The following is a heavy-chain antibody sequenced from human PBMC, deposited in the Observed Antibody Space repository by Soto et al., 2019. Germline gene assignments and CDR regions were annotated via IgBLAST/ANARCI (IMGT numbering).Heavy chain of an antibody. Sequence: QVQLVESGGGVVQPGRSLRLSCAASGFTFSSYAMHWVRQAPGKGLEWVAVISYDGSNKYYADSVKGRFTISRDNSKNTLYLQMNSLRGEDTAVYYCGRVCRYDFWSAKYWGQGTLVTVSS. J-gene: IGHJ4*02. CDR1: GFTFSSYA. CDR3: GRVCRYDFWSAKY. CDR2: ISYDGSNK. V-gene: IGHV3-30-3*01. D-gene: IGHD3-3*01.